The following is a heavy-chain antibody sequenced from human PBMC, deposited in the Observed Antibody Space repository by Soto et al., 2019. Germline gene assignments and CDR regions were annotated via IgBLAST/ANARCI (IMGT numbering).Heavy chain of an antibody. V-gene: IGHV4-31*03. J-gene: IGHJ4*02. CDR3: ARIPVFAVAIDS. D-gene: IGHD3-3*01. CDR2: IYHSGTT. CDR1: GGTISRGVHY. Sequence: QVQLQESGPGLVKPSQTLSLTCTVSGGTISRGVHYWSWIRQHPGKGLEWVGYIYHSGTTYYNPSLKSRLTMSVDKSKNQFSLKLSSVTAADTAVYYCARIPVFAVAIDSWGQGTQVAVSS.